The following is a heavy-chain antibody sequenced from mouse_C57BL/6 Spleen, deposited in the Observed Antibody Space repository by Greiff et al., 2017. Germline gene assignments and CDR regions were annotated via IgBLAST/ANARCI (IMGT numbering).Heavy chain of an antibody. V-gene: IGHV1-69*01. CDR2: IDPSDSYT. CDR1: GYTFTSYW. J-gene: IGHJ4*01. CDR3: ARRGLHYAMDY. Sequence: QVQLQQPGAELVMPGASVKLSCKASGYTFTSYWMPWVKQRPGQGLEWIGEIDPSDSYTNYNQKFKGKSTLTVDKSSSTAYMQLSRLTSEDSAVYYCARRGLHYAMDYWGQGTSVTVSS. D-gene: IGHD2-4*01.